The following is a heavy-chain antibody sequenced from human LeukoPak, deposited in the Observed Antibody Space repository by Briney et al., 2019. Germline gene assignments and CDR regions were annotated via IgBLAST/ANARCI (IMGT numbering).Heavy chain of an antibody. Sequence: HGASLQISCKGSGYAFTTYWIGWVRQLPGKGLEWMGVIFPGNSATRYNPSFKGRVTFSADASINPVSLKWTSLQVSATALYYCARNGAARTPNRFFNWFDPWGQGTQVTVSS. D-gene: IGHD6-6*01. CDR1: GYAFTTYW. V-gene: IGHV5-51*01. J-gene: IGHJ5*02. CDR2: IFPGNSAT. CDR3: ARNGAARTPNRFFNWFDP.